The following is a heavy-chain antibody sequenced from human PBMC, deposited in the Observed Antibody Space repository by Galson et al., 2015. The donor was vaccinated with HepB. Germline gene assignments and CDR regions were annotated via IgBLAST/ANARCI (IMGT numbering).Heavy chain of an antibody. J-gene: IGHJ6*02. CDR3: ARDAGPYYYYYGMDV. CDR2: INSDGRST. Sequence: SLRLSCAASGFTFSSYWMHWVRQAPGKGLVWVSRINSDGRSTSYADSVKGRFTISRDNAKNTLYLQMNSLRAEDTAVYYCARDAGPYYYYYGMDVWGQGTTVTVSS. CDR1: GFTFSSYW. V-gene: IGHV3-74*01. D-gene: IGHD3-10*01.